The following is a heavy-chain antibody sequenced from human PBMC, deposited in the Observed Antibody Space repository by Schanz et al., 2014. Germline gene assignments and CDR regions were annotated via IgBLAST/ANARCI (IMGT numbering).Heavy chain of an antibody. V-gene: IGHV3-23*01. CDR2: ISLSGGRK. D-gene: IGHD2-15*01. Sequence: DVQLLESGGGLVQPGGPLRLSCAASGFTFISYAWTWVRQSPGTGLEWVSGISLSGGRKYYADSVKGRFTISRDNSENTLYLQMNSLSADDTAVFYCAKGMGYCSGGTCYDYYYYGLDVWGQGTTVTVSS. CDR3: AKGMGYCSGGTCYDYYYYGLDV. CDR1: GFTFISYA. J-gene: IGHJ6*02.